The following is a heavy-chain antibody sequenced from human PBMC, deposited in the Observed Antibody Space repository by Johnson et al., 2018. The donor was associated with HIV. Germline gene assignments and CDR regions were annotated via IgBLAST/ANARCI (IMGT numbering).Heavy chain of an antibody. CDR3: VKDIQVGVSDAFDI. J-gene: IGHJ3*02. CDR2: ISWDGGST. V-gene: IGHV3-43*01. CDR1: GFTFDDYT. Sequence: VQLVESGGVVVQPGGSLRLSCAASGFTFDDYTMHWVHQAPGKGLEWLSLISWDGGSTYYADSVKGRFTISRDNSKNSLYLQMSSLRTEDTALYYCVKDIQVGVSDAFDIWGQGTTVTVSS. D-gene: IGHD3-3*01.